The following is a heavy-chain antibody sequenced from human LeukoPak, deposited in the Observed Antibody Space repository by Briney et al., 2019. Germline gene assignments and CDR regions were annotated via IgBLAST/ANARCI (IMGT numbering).Heavy chain of an antibody. Sequence: PGGSLRLSCAASGFTFSTYNMNWVRQAPGKGLEWVSFISSSSNYIYYTDSVKGRFTISRDNAKNSLFLQMNSLRAEDTAVYYCARGTPTTRDFDYWGQGTLVTVSS. CDR2: ISSSSNYI. V-gene: IGHV3-21*01. CDR3: ARGTPTTRDFDY. J-gene: IGHJ4*02. CDR1: GFTFSTYN. D-gene: IGHD4-11*01.